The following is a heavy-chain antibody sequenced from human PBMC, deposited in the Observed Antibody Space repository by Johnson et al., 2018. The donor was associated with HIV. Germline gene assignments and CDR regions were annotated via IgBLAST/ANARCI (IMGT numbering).Heavy chain of an antibody. D-gene: IGHD3-22*01. V-gene: IGHV3-53*01. J-gene: IGHJ3*02. CDR1: GFTVSSNY. Sequence: EQLVESGGGLIQPGGSLRLSCAASGFTVSSNYMTWVRQAPGKGLQWVSVIFIGGSTYYGDSVKGRFTISRDNSKNTVYLQMNSLRAEDTAVYYCAKDPYYYDSSGYSPAFDIWGQGTMVTDSS. CDR3: AKDPYYYDSSGYSPAFDI. CDR2: IFIGGST.